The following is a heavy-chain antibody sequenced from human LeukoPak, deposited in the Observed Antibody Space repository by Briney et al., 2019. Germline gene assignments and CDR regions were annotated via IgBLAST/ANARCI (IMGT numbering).Heavy chain of an antibody. D-gene: IGHD3-9*01. CDR3: AREAPTTSYDILTGYYNPNFDY. CDR1: GYTFTSYG. Sequence: ASVKVSCKASGYTFTSYGISWVRQAPGQGLEWMGWISAYNGNTNYAQKLQGRVTMTTDTSTSTAYMELRSLRSDDTAVYYCAREAPTTSYDILTGYYNPNFDYWGQGTLVTVSS. V-gene: IGHV1-18*01. CDR2: ISAYNGNT. J-gene: IGHJ4*02.